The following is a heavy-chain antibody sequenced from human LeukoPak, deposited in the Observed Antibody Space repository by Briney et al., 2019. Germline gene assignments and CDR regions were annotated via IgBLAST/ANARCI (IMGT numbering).Heavy chain of an antibody. Sequence: GGSLRLSCAASGFTFTTYSINWVRQAPGKGLEWISYISGNTKTIYYADSVKGRFTISRDSAKNSLYLQMNSLRAEDTAVYYCARLGVTTTYNWFDPWGQGTLVTVSS. D-gene: IGHD4-11*01. CDR3: ARLGVTTTYNWFDP. CDR2: ISGNTKTI. J-gene: IGHJ5*02. V-gene: IGHV3-48*01. CDR1: GFTFTTYS.